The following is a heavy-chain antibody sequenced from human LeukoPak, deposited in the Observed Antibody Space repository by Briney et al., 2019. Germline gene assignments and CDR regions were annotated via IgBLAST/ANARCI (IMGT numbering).Heavy chain of an antibody. Sequence: GASVKVSCKVSGYTLTELSMHWVRQAPGKGLEWMGGFDPEDGETIYAQKFQGRVTVTEDTSTDTTYMELSSLNSEDTAVYYCATAETDGSGSYFYFDYWGQGSLVTVSS. J-gene: IGHJ4*02. V-gene: IGHV1-24*01. D-gene: IGHD3-10*01. CDR2: FDPEDGET. CDR3: ATAETDGSGSYFYFDY. CDR1: GYTLTELS.